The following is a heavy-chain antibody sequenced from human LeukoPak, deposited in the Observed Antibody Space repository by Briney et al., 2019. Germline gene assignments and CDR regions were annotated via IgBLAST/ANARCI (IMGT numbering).Heavy chain of an antibody. J-gene: IGHJ3*02. CDR2: ISSSGSTI. CDR1: GFTFSSYE. D-gene: IGHD4-11*01. V-gene: IGHV3-48*03. CDR3: ARVRLPDDYGNPVPDDAFDI. Sequence: GGSLRLSCAASGFTFSSYEMNWVRQAPGKGLEWVSYISSSGSTIYYADSVKGRFTISRDNAKNSLYLQMNSLRAEDTAVYYCARVRLPDDYGNPVPDDAFDIWGQGTMVTVSS.